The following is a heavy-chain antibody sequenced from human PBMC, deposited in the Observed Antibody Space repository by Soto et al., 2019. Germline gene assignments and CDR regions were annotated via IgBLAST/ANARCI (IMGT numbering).Heavy chain of an antibody. Sequence: GGSLRLSCKVSGFTLSTSAMNWVRQAPGKGLEWVSYINTDGDVRHYADSVKGRFTVSSDNSKNLVYLQMNNVGAYVTAVYFCTRRDVCELWGQRATVAASS. D-gene: IGHD1-26*01. V-gene: IGHV3-48*01. CDR1: GFTLSTSA. CDR3: TRRDVCEL. J-gene: IGHJ6*01. CDR2: INTDGDVR.